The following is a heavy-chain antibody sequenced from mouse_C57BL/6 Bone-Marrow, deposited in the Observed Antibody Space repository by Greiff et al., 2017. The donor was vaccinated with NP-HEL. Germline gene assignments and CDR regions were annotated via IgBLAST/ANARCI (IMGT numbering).Heavy chain of an antibody. D-gene: IGHD2-1*01. CDR3: AKSRDDGNYVRAMDY. CDR1: GFSLTSYG. J-gene: IGHJ4*01. Sequence: QVQLQQSGPGLVAPSQSLSITCTVSGFSLTSYGVDWVRQPPGKGLEWLGVIWGGGSTNYNSALMSRLSISKDNSKSQVFLKMNSLQTDDTAMYYCAKSRDDGNYVRAMDYWGQGTSVTVSS. CDR2: IWGGGST. V-gene: IGHV2-9*01.